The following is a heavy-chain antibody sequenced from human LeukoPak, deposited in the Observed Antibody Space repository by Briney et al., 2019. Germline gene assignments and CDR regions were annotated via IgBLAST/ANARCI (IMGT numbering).Heavy chain of an antibody. D-gene: IGHD3-10*01. V-gene: IGHV4-39*01. Sequence: PSETLSLTCTVSGGSISSSSYYWGWIRQPPGKGLEWIGSIYHSGSTYYNPSLKSRVTISVDTSKNQFSLKLSSVTAADTAVYYCARGGSYFPNWFDPWGQGTLVTVSS. CDR1: GGSISSSSYY. CDR2: IYHSGST. CDR3: ARGGSYFPNWFDP. J-gene: IGHJ5*02.